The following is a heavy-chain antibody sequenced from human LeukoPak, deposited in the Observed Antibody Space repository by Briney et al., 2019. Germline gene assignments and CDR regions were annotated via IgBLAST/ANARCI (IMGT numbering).Heavy chain of an antibody. CDR3: ARIGAAGAGGLDY. V-gene: IGHV1-18*01. CDR1: GYTFSSYG. CDR2: ISGYNGNT. J-gene: IGHJ4*02. D-gene: IGHD6-13*01. Sequence: ASVKVSCKASGYTFSSYGINWVRQAPGRGLEWLGWISGYNGNTKCAQNLQGRVTMTTDTSTSTAYMELRSLRSDDTAVYYCARIGAAGAGGLDYWGQGTLVTVSS.